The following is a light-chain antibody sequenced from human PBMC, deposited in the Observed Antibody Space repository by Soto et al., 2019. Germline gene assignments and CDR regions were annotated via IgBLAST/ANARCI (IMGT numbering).Light chain of an antibody. V-gene: IGKV3D-20*01. CDR3: RQYGNSPLT. CDR1: QSVSRNY. J-gene: IGKJ4*01. CDR2: DVS. Sequence: EIVLTQSPATLSLSPGERATLSCGASQSVSRNYLAWHQQRPGLAPRLLMYDVSTRATGIPDRFSGSGSGTEFTLTISRLEPEDFAVYYCRQYGNSPLTFGGGTKVEMK.